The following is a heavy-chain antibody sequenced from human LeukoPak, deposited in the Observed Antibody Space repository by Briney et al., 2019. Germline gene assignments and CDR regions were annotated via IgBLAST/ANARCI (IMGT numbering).Heavy chain of an antibody. D-gene: IGHD3-3*02. CDR2: IYSDNT. CDR3: ARLGAGMHFFYLDL. J-gene: IGHJ4*02. CDR1: GFTVSSNS. Sequence: GGSLRLSCTVSGFTVSSNSMSWVRQAPGKGLEWVSFIYSDNTHYSDSVKGRFTISRDNSKNTLYLQMNSLRAEDTAVYYCARLGAGMHFFYLDLWGQGTLVTVSS. V-gene: IGHV3-53*01.